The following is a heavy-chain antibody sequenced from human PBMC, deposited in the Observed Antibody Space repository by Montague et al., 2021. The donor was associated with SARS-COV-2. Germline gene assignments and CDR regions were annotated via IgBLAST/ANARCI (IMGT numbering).Heavy chain of an antibody. V-gene: IGHV4-39*01. CDR3: ARAFIAAAGTTSFDY. Sequence: SETLSLICTVSGGSISSSSYFWGWIRQPPGKGLGWIGSIYYSGSTYYNPSLKSRVTISVDTSKNQFSLKLSSVTAADTAVYYCARAFIAAAGTTSFDYWGQGTLITVSS. J-gene: IGHJ4*02. CDR2: IYYSGST. CDR1: GGSISSSSYF. D-gene: IGHD6-13*01.